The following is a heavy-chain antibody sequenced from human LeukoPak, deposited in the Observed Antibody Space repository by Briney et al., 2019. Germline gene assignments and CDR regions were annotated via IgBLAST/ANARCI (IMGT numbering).Heavy chain of an antibody. V-gene: IGHV1-69*06. Sequence: GASVKVSCKASGGTFSSYAISWVRQAPGQGLEWMGGIIPIFGTANYAQKFQGRVTITADKSTSTAYMELSSLRSEDTAVYYCARDYYDSSGRRGRGWYFDLWGRGTLVTVSS. CDR2: IIPIFGTA. J-gene: IGHJ2*01. CDR1: GGTFSSYA. CDR3: ARDYYDSSGRRGRGWYFDL. D-gene: IGHD3-22*01.